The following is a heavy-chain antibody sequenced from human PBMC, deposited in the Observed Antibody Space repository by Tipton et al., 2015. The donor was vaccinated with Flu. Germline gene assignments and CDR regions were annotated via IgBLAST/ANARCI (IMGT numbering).Heavy chain of an antibody. CDR3: ARDTFGVSLDV. Sequence: TLSLTCTVSGGSISSSYWSWIRQPAGKGLEWIGRIDTNGNTNYNPSLKSRVTMSGDTSKNQFSLKLSSVTAADTAVYYCARDTFGVSLDVWGKGTTVTVSS. CDR2: IDTNGNT. J-gene: IGHJ6*04. CDR1: GGSISSSY. D-gene: IGHD3-3*01. V-gene: IGHV4-4*07.